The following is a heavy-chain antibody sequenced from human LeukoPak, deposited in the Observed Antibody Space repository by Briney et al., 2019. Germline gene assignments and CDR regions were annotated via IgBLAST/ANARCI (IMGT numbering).Heavy chain of an antibody. CDR2: INPNSGGT. V-gene: IGHV1-2*02. CDR3: ARAVRSSGWYPSDY. Sequence: AASVKVSCKASGYTFTGYYMHWVRQAPGQGLEWMGWINPNSGGTNYAQKFQGRVTMTRDTSISTAYMELSRLRSDDTAVYYCARAVRSSGWYPSDYWGQGTLVTVSS. J-gene: IGHJ4*02. D-gene: IGHD6-19*01. CDR1: GYTFTGYY.